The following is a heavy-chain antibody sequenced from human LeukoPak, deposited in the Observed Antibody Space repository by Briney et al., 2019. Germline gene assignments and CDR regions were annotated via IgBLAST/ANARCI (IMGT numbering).Heavy chain of an antibody. D-gene: IGHD2-2*01. V-gene: IGHV4-34*01. J-gene: IGHJ5*02. CDR1: GGSFSGDY. Sequence: PSETLSLTCAVYGGSFSGDYWSWIRQPPGKGLEWIGEINHSGSTNYNPSLKSRVTISVDTSKNQFSLKLSSVTAADTAVYYCARGRVYCSSTSCRRFDPWGQGTLVTVSS. CDR3: ARGRVYCSSTSCRRFDP. CDR2: INHSGST.